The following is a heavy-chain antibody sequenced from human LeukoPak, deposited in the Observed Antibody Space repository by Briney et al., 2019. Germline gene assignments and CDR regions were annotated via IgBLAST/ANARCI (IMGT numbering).Heavy chain of an antibody. CDR3: ARGGGYNWFDP. V-gene: IGHV4-34*01. Sequence: SETLSLTCAVYGGSFSVYYWSWIRQPPGKGLEWIGEINHSGRTNYNPSLKSRVTISVDTSKNQFSLKLSSVTAADTAVYYCARGGGYNWFDPWGQGTLVTVSS. CDR1: GGSFSVYY. J-gene: IGHJ5*02. CDR2: INHSGRT.